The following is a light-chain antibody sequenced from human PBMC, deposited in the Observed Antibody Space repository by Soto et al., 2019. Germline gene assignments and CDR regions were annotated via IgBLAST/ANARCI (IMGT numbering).Light chain of an antibody. J-gene: IGLJ2*01. CDR3: SSYTSSSTVI. CDR2: DVR. Sequence: QSALTQPASVSGSPGQSITISCTGTSSDVGGYNYISWYQQHPGKAPKFIIYDVRNRPSGVSNRFSGSRSVNTASLTISGLQAEDEADYYCSSYTSSSTVIFGGGTKVTVL. CDR1: SSDVGGYNY. V-gene: IGLV2-14*01.